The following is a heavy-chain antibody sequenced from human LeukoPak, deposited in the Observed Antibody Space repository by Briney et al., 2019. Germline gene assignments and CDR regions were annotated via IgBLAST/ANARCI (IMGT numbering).Heavy chain of an antibody. CDR3: ARYYSSSWNNWFDP. V-gene: IGHV4-4*07. Sequence: PSETLSLTCTVSGGSISSYYWSWIRQPAGKGLEWIGRIYTSGSTNYNPSLKSRVTMSVDTSKNQFSLKLSSVTAADTAVYYCARYYSSSWNNWFDPWGQGTLVTVSA. CDR1: GGSISSYY. J-gene: IGHJ5*02. D-gene: IGHD3-22*01. CDR2: IYTSGST.